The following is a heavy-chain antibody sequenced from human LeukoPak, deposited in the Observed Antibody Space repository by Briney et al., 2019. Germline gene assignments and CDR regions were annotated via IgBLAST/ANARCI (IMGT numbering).Heavy chain of an antibody. V-gene: IGHV3-74*01. CDR2: IISDGSSA. CDR1: GFTFSTYW. D-gene: IGHD1-1*01. Sequence: GGSLRLSCAASGFTFSTYWMHWVRQVPGKGLVWVSNIISDGSSANYADSVKGRFTISRDNARNTLYLQMNSLRAEDTAVYHCARGLGGTTPGLLSSYWGQGVLVTVSS. CDR3: ARGLGGTTPGLLSSY. J-gene: IGHJ4*02.